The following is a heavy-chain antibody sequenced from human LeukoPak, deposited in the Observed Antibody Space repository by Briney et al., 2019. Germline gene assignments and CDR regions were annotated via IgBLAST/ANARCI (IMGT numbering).Heavy chain of an antibody. CDR1: GFTFSSYW. D-gene: IGHD2-15*01. J-gene: IGHJ4*02. V-gene: IGHV3-7*01. CDR3: ARRNSGTWWSFHS. Sequence: GGSLRLSCEASGFTFSSYWMSWVRQAPGKGLEWVANIKDDGSQKNYIDSVKGRFTISRDNAKASLFLQMNSLSSEDTAVYYCARRNSGTWWSFHSWGQGILVTVSS. CDR2: IKDDGSQK.